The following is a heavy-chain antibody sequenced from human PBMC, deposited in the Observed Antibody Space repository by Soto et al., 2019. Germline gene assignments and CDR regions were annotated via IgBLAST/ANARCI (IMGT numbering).Heavy chain of an antibody. J-gene: IGHJ4*02. CDR1: GPSIGSGSYS. D-gene: IGHD3-10*01. Sequence: QLQLQESGSGLVRPSQTLSLTCTASGPSIGSGSYSWNWIRQPPGKGLEWIGYLHHSGDTYFNPSRRRRVSISVDRSNNQSSLKLISVTAADPAVYYCARFPLWFGELDYWGQGALVTVSS. V-gene: IGHV4-30-2*01. CDR2: LHHSGDT. CDR3: ARFPLWFGELDY.